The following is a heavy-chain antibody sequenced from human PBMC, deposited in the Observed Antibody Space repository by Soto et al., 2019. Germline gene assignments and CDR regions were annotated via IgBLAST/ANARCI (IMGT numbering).Heavy chain of an antibody. CDR2: ISPNSGAT. CDR1: GYTFFKYY. J-gene: IGHJ3*01. D-gene: IGHD2-15*01. CDR3: PKNLLVTLPDGFDV. V-gene: IGHV1-2*02. Sequence: ASVKVSCKASGYTFFKYYVHWVRQPPGQGLQWMGWISPNSGATNYAQKFQGRVTMTGDTSISTAYMELTRLRSDDTAVYYCPKNLLVTLPDGFDVWGQGTMVTVSS.